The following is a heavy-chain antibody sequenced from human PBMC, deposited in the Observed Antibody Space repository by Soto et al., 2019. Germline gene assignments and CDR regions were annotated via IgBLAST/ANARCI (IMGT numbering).Heavy chain of an antibody. D-gene: IGHD4-17*01. Sequence: QVQLQESGPGLVKPSGTLSLTCAVSSGSISSSNWWSWVGQPPGKGLEWIGEIYHSGSTNYNPSLKCRVTISVAKSKCLFSLKLSSVTAADTDVYYCAGGTTVTYFDYWGQGTLVTVSS. CDR2: IYHSGST. V-gene: IGHV4-4*02. J-gene: IGHJ4*02. CDR3: AGGTTVTYFDY. CDR1: SGSISSSNW.